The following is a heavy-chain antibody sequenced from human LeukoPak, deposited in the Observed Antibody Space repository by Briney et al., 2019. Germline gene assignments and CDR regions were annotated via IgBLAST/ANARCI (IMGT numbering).Heavy chain of an antibody. CDR3: ARWRFLTGPSFPQNWFDP. V-gene: IGHV1-69*13. J-gene: IGHJ5*02. Sequence: GASVKVSWKASGGTFSSYGISWVRQAPGQGLEWMGGIIPIFGAANYAQKFQGRVTITADESTSTAYMELSSLRSEDTAVYYCARWRFLTGPSFPQNWFDPWGQGTLVTVSS. CDR1: GGTFSSYG. D-gene: IGHD3-9*01. CDR2: IIPIFGAA.